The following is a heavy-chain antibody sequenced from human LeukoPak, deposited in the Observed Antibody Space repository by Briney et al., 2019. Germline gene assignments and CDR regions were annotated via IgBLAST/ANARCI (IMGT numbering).Heavy chain of an antibody. D-gene: IGHD6-13*01. V-gene: IGHV4-59*01. CDR2: IYYSGST. J-gene: IGHJ4*02. CDR3: ARDEVSGSSWYETFDY. Sequence: SETLSLTCTVSGVSISSYYWNWIRQPPGKGLEWIGYIYYSGSTNYNPSLKSRGTISVDTSKNQFSLKLSSVTAADTAVYYCARDEVSGSSWYETFDYWGQGTLVTVSS. CDR1: GVSISSYY.